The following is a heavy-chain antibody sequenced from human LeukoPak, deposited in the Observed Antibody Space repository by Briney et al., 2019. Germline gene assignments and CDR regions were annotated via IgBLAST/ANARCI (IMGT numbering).Heavy chain of an antibody. D-gene: IGHD6-13*01. CDR3: ARKIPGIAAAGVGAFDI. V-gene: IGHV4-59*01. CDR2: IYYSGST. CDR1: GGSISSYY. Sequence: SETLSLTCTVSGGSISSYYWSWIRQPPGKGLEWIGYIYYSGSTNYNPSLKSRVTISVDTSKNQFSLKLSSVTAADTAVYYCARKIPGIAAAGVGAFDIWGQGTMVTVSS. J-gene: IGHJ3*02.